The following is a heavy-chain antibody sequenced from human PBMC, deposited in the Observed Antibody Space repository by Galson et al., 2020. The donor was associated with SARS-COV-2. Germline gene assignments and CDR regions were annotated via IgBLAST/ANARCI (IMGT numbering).Heavy chain of an antibody. CDR2: TSGSGYI. CDR3: ARERISCGGGCNVY. J-gene: IGHJ4*02. Sequence: GGSLRLSCVASGFTFSNYEMNWVRQAPGKGLEWLSYTSGSGYISYTDSVKGRFTISRDNAKNSVYLQINRLRAEDTAVYYCARERISCGGGCNVYWCQGTLVTVSS. V-gene: IGHV3-48*03. D-gene: IGHD2-21*02. CDR1: GFTFSNYE.